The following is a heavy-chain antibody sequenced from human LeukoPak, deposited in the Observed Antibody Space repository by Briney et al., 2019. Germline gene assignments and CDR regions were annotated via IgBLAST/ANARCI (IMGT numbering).Heavy chain of an antibody. CDR3: ARDGITAAALDY. D-gene: IGHD6-13*01. Sequence: ASVNVSCKASGYTFTSYYMHWVRQAPGQGLEWMGTINPSGGSTSYAQKFQGRVTMTRDTSTSTVYMELSSLRSEDTAVYYCARDGITAAALDYWGQGTLVTVSS. J-gene: IGHJ4*02. CDR2: INPSGGST. CDR1: GYTFTSYY. V-gene: IGHV1-46*01.